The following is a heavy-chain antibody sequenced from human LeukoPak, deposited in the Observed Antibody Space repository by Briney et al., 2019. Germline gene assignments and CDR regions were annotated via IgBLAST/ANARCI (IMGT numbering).Heavy chain of an antibody. Sequence: SETLSLTCAVYGGSFSGYYWSWIRQPPGKGLEWIGEINHSGSTNYNPSLKSRVTISVDTSKNQFSLKLSSVTAADTAVYYCARGPQGGQQLVDPYYYGMDVWGQGTTVTVSS. CDR1: GGSFSGYY. CDR3: ARGPQGGQQLVDPYYYGMDV. J-gene: IGHJ6*02. CDR2: INHSGST. V-gene: IGHV4-34*01. D-gene: IGHD6-13*01.